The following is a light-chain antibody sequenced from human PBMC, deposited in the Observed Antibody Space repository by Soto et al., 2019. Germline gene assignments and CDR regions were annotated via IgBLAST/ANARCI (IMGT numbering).Light chain of an antibody. Sequence: QAALTQPASVSGSPGQSITISCTGTSSDVGGYNYVSWYQQHPGKAPKLMISEVSNRPSGVSNRFSGSKSGNTASLTISGLQAEDEADDDCSSYTRSSSYVFGTGTKVTVL. V-gene: IGLV2-14*01. J-gene: IGLJ1*01. CDR1: SSDVGGYNY. CDR2: EVS. CDR3: SSYTRSSSYV.